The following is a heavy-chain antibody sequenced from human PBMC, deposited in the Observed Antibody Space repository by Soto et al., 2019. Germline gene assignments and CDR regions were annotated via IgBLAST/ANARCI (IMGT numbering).Heavy chain of an antibody. V-gene: IGHV4-59*01. CDR3: ARRYGSAFDI. Sequence: SETLSLTCTVSGGSLSSYYWSWIRQPPGKGLEWIGYIYYSGSTNYNPSPKSRVTISVDTSKNQFSLKLSSVTAADTAVYYCARRYGSAFDIWGQGTMVTVSS. D-gene: IGHD3-10*01. CDR2: IYYSGST. CDR1: GGSLSSYY. J-gene: IGHJ3*02.